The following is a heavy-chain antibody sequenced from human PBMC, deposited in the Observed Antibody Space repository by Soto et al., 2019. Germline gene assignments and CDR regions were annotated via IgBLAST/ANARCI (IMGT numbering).Heavy chain of an antibody. D-gene: IGHD2-15*01. CDR2: IYWDDDK. Sequence: QITLKESGPTLVKPTQTLTLTCTFSGFSLSTSGVGVGWIRQPPGKALEWLTFIYWDDDKRNSPFLKSRLTITKNTSKNQVVLTMTNMDPVDTATYYCAHLVVAGITYYFASWGQGTLVTVSS. V-gene: IGHV2-5*02. CDR1: GFSLSTSGVG. J-gene: IGHJ4*02. CDR3: AHLVVAGITYYFAS.